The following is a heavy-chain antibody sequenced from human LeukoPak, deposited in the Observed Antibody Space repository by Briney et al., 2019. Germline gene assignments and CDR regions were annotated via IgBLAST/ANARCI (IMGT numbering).Heavy chain of an antibody. CDR2: ISSTNAI. V-gene: IGHV3-69-1*02. D-gene: IGHD1-26*01. Sequence: GGSLRLSCAASGFTFANYAMNWFRHTPGKGLEWLSYISSTNAIYYADSVKGRFTISRDNAKESLYLQMNSLRAEDTAVYYCARDDKWAFDSWGQGPLVPASS. J-gene: IGHJ4*02. CDR3: ARDDKWAFDS. CDR1: GFTFANYA.